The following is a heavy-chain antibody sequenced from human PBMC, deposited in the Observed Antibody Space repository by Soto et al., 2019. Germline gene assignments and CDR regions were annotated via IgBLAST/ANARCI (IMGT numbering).Heavy chain of an antibody. D-gene: IGHD3-16*01. J-gene: IGHJ6*02. CDR1: GFRFDGYN. CDR3: TRGTFSFYSALDV. V-gene: IGHV3-43*01. CDR2: IKWNGGNT. Sequence: GGSLRLSCAASGFRFDGYNINWVRQAPGKGLEWVSLIKWNGGNTYYVDSANDRFTIPLDGTIKSVSLPMTSLKTDDTGFYYCTRGTFSFYSALDVWGQGTTVTVSS.